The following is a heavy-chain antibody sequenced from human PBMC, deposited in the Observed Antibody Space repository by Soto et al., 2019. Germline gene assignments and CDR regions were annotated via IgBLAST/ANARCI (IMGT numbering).Heavy chain of an antibody. Sequence: QVQLVQSGAEVKKPGASVKVSCKASGYTFTSYGISWVRQAPGQGLEWMGWISAYNGNTNYAQKLQGRVTMTTDTSTSTAYMELRSLRSDDTAVYYWAIQREYCSGGSCYSGWFDPWGQGTLVTVSS. CDR3: AIQREYCSGGSCYSGWFDP. CDR2: ISAYNGNT. V-gene: IGHV1-18*01. J-gene: IGHJ5*02. D-gene: IGHD2-15*01. CDR1: GYTFTSYG.